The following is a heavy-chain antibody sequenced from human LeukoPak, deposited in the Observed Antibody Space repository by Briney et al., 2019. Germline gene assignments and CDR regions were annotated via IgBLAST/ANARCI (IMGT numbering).Heavy chain of an antibody. Sequence: PGGSLRLFCAASGFTVSGNYMSWVRQAPGKGLEWVSVIFGGGSTYYADSVKGRFTISRDTSKNTLYLQMNSLRAEDTAMYYCARGAPVTDLAFDIWGQGTMVTVSS. CDR1: GFTVSGNY. V-gene: IGHV3-66*01. J-gene: IGHJ3*02. CDR3: ARGAPVTDLAFDI. D-gene: IGHD2-21*02. CDR2: IFGGGST.